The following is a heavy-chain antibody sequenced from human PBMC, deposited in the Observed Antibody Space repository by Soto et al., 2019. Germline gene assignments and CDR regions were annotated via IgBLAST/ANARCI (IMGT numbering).Heavy chain of an antibody. D-gene: IGHD5-12*01. J-gene: IGHJ6*02. Sequence: PSETLSLTCSVSGSPISSYYWSWFRQPPGQGLEWLGYVYYTGTTTYNPSLKSRLTISLDTSKTQFSLKLGSVTAADTAVYYCARLLRHNYYGMDVWGQGTTVTVSS. CDR1: GSPISSYY. CDR2: VYYTGTT. CDR3: ARLLRHNYYGMDV. V-gene: IGHV4-59*08.